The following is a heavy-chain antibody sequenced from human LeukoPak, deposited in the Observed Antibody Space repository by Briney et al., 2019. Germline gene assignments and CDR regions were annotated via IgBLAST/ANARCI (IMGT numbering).Heavy chain of an antibody. CDR1: GGSISSYY. V-gene: IGHV4-59*08. CDR2: IYYSGST. Sequence: SETLSLTCTVSGGSISSYYWSGIGQPPGKGLEGMGYIYYSGSTNYNPSRKSRVTISVDKSQNQLSLKPSSVTAADTAVYYCARTYSDFWSGYYNSWFDPRGQGTLVTVSS. CDR3: ARTYSDFWSGYYNSWFDP. J-gene: IGHJ5*02. D-gene: IGHD3-3*01.